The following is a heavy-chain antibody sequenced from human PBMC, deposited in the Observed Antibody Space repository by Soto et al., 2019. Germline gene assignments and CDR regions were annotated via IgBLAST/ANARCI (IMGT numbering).Heavy chain of an antibody. J-gene: IGHJ4*02. CDR3: ARSGDCTGTSCHLRGPFGS. CDR2: IWGDGSDK. D-gene: IGHD2-8*02. Sequence: GSLRLSCAASGFTFSLYAIHWVRQAPGKGLEWVAAIWGDGSDKKYADSVKGRFTVSRDNSKNTLYLQMNSLRDEDTAAYFCARSGDCTGTSCHLRGPFGSWGPGTLVTVSS. V-gene: IGHV3-33*01. CDR1: GFTFSLYA.